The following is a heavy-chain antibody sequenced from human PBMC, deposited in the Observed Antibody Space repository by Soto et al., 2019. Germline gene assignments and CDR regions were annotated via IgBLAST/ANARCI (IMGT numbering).Heavy chain of an antibody. CDR1: GFTVSSNY. Sequence: EVQLVESGGGLIQPGGSLRLSCAASGFTVSSNYMTWVRQAPGKGLEWVSVMYSGGTTYYAVSVKGRFTISRDNSKNTLYLQVDSHRVKDATVYQCARGRSDRAMVFDYWGQGTLVTVSS. D-gene: IGHD5-18*01. CDR3: ARGRSDRAMVFDY. CDR2: MYSGGTT. J-gene: IGHJ4*02. V-gene: IGHV3-53*01.